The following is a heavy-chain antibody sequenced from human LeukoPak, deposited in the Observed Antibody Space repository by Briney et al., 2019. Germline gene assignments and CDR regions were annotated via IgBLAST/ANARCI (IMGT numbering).Heavy chain of an antibody. Sequence: PSETLSLTCTVSGGSISSYYWSWIRQPPGKGLGWIGYIYYSGSTNYNPSLKSRVTISVDTSKNQFSLKLSSVTAADTAVYYCARAPGYYGSGSYPNYYYYYYMDVWGKGTTVTVSS. J-gene: IGHJ6*03. CDR1: GGSISSYY. V-gene: IGHV4-59*01. D-gene: IGHD3-10*01. CDR3: ARAPGYYGSGSYPNYYYYYYMDV. CDR2: IYYSGST.